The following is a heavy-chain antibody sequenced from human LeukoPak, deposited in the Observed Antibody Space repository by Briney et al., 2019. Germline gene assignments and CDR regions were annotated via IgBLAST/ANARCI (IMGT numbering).Heavy chain of an antibody. J-gene: IGHJ6*02. CDR1: GYTLTELT. CDR3: ATGGGRFLEWSPLNYYYGMDV. Sequence: ASVTLSFTCSGYTLTELTMHWVRQAPGKGQEWMGGFDTEDGETIYAQKFQGRVTMTEDTSTDTAYMALSSLRSEDTAVYYCATGGGRFLEWSPLNYYYGMDVWGQGTTVTVSS. D-gene: IGHD3-3*01. CDR2: FDTEDGET. V-gene: IGHV1-24*01.